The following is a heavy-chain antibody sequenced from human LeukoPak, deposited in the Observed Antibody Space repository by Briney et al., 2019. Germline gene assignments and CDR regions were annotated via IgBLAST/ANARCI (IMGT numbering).Heavy chain of an antibody. V-gene: IGHV5-10-1*01. J-gene: IGHJ4*02. D-gene: IGHD2-21*02. CDR1: GYSFTSYW. CDR3: ASFTEGDPGPFDY. Sequence: GESLKISCKGSGYSFTSYWISWVRQMPGKGLEWMGRIDPSDSYTNYSPSFQGHVTISADKSISTAYLQWSSLKASDTAMYYRASFTEGDPGPFDYWGQGTLVTVSS. CDR2: IDPSDSYT.